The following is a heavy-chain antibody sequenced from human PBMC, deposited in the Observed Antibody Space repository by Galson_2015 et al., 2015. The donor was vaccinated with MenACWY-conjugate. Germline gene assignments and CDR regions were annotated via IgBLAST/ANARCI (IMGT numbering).Heavy chain of an antibody. V-gene: IGHV1-18*01. CDR2: ISAYNGNT. D-gene: IGHD3-16*01. CDR1: GYTFTSYG. J-gene: IGHJ3*02. Sequence: SVKVSCRASGYTFTSYGISWVRQAPGQGLEWMGWISAYNGNTNYAQKLQGRVTMTTDTSTSTAYMELRSLRSDDTAAYYCARDTIMITFGGPNAFDIWGQGTMVTVSS. CDR3: ARDTIMITFGGPNAFDI.